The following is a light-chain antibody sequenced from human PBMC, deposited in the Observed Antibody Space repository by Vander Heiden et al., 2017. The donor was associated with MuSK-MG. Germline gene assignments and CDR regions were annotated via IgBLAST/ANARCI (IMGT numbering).Light chain of an antibody. CDR1: SSNIGGNP. CDR3: SAWDDSLNGLYV. J-gene: IGLJ1*01. Sequence: QSVLTQPPSASGTPGQRVTISCSGSSSNIGGNPGNWYQQLPGTAPNLLIFSNNKRPSGVPDRFSCSKSGTSASLAISGLQSEDEADYYCSAWDDSLNGLYVFGSGTKVTVL. V-gene: IGLV1-44*01. CDR2: SNN.